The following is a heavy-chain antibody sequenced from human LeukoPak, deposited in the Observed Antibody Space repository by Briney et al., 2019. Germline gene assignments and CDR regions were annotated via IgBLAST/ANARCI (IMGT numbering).Heavy chain of an antibody. V-gene: IGHV4-59*01. D-gene: IGHD1-7*01. CDR2: VHYSGST. CDR1: DGSINRYY. Sequence: PSETLSLTCTDSDGSINRYYWSWIRQSPGKGLEWIGYVHYSGSTNYNPSLKSRVTISVDTSKKQVSLKLNSVTAVDTAVYYCARATGTTRNAFDIWGQGTMVTVSS. J-gene: IGHJ3*02. CDR3: ARATGTTRNAFDI.